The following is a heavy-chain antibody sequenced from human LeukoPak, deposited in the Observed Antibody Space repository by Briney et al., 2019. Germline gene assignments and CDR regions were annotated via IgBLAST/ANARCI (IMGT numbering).Heavy chain of an antibody. V-gene: IGHV4-59*08. CDR2: IYYSGST. J-gene: IGHJ4*02. D-gene: IGHD3-9*01. Sequence: SETLSLTCTVSGGSISSYYWSWIRQPPGKGLEWIGYIYYSGSTNYNPSLKSRVTISVDTSKNQFSLKLSSVTAADTAVYYCARQYYDILTGYYQTYYFDYWGQGTLVTVSS. CDR3: ARQYYDILTGYYQTYYFDY. CDR1: GGSISSYY.